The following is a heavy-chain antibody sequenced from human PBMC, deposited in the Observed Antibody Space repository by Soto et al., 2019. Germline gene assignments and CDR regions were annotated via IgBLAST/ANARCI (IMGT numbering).Heavy chain of an antibody. Sequence: PSETLSLTCAVYGGSFSGYYWSWIRQPPGKGLEWIGEINHRGSTNYNPSLKSRVTTSVDTSKNQFSLKLSSVTAADTAVYYCARVSGIYYYGMDVWGQGTTVT. J-gene: IGHJ6*02. CDR2: INHRGST. V-gene: IGHV4-34*01. CDR3: ARVSGIYYYGMDV. CDR1: GGSFSGYY. D-gene: IGHD3-10*01.